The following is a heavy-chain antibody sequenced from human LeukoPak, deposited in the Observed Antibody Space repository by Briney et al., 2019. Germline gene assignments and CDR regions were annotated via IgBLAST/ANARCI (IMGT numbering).Heavy chain of an antibody. CDR1: GFTFSTYG. CDR2: IWFDGSNK. J-gene: IGHJ4*02. Sequence: GGSLRLSCAASGFTFSTYGMHWVRQAPGRGLEWVAVIWFDGSNKYFGDSVKGRFTISRDNSKDTLYLQMNSLRAEDTVVYYCARAVGPFDYWGQGTLVTVST. CDR3: ARAVGPFDY. V-gene: IGHV3-33*01.